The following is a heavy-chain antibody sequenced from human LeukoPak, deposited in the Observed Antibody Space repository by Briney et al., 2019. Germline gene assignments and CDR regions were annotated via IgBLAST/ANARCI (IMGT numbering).Heavy chain of an antibody. J-gene: IGHJ4*02. CDR2: IYTSGSA. V-gene: IGHV4-4*07. Sequence: SETLSLTCSVSGGVSGGSITNYYCTWIRQPAGKGLEWIGRIYTSGSAAYNPSLNSRVTMSVDTSKNQFSLKLNSATAADTAVYYCATTAYSSAWRFDYWGQGALVTVSS. CDR1: GGSITNYY. D-gene: IGHD6-19*01. CDR3: ATTAYSSAWRFDY.